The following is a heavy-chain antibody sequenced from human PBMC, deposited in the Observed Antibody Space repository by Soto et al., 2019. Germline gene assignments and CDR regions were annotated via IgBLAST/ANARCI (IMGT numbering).Heavy chain of an antibody. CDR2: INHSGST. J-gene: IGHJ5*02. CDR1: GGSFSGYY. Sequence: QVQLQQWGAGLLKPSETLSLTCAVYGGSFSGYYWSWIRQPPGKGLEWIGEINHSGSTNYNPSLKSRVTISVDTSKNQFPLKLSSVTAADTAVYYCARGRRLRVITGTTGWFDPWGQGTLVTVSS. CDR3: ARGRRLRVITGTTGWFDP. V-gene: IGHV4-34*01. D-gene: IGHD1-7*01.